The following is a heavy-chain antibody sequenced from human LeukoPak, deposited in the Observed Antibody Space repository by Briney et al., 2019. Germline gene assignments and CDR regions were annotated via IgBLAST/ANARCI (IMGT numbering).Heavy chain of an antibody. CDR3: ARDAPGSHFDY. J-gene: IGHJ4*02. CDR2: ISGSGGST. V-gene: IGHV3-23*01. Sequence: PGGSPRLSCAASGFTFSGYVMTWVRQPPGKGLQWVADISGSGGSTYYADSVKGRFSISRDNSKNTLYLQLDSLRAEDTAVYYCARDAPGSHFDYWGQGTLVTVSS. CDR1: GFTFSGYV. D-gene: IGHD1-26*01.